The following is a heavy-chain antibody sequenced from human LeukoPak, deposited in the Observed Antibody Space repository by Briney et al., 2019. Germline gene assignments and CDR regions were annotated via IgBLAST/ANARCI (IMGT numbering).Heavy chain of an antibody. V-gene: IGHV5-51*01. D-gene: IGHD3-9*01. Sequence: GASLQISCKGSGYSFTSYWIGWVRPLPGKGLEWMGIIYPGDSDTRYSPSFQGQVTISADKSISTAYLQWSSLKASDTAMYYCARHVSLDLHYYFDYWGQGTLVTVSS. CDR1: GYSFTSYW. CDR2: IYPGDSDT. CDR3: ARHVSLDLHYYFDY. J-gene: IGHJ4*02.